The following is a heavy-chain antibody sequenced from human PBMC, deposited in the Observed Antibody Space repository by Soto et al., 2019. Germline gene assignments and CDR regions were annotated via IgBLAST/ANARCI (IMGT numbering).Heavy chain of an antibody. J-gene: IGHJ4*02. CDR3: ASSYDFWSGYNY. CDR1: GGSMSSDF. D-gene: IGHD3-3*01. V-gene: IGHV4-59*01. CDR2: IYYSGST. Sequence: PSGTLSLTCAVSGGSMSSDFWTLTLQPQGKGLEWIGYIYYSGSTNYNPSLKSRVTISVDTSKNQFSLKLSSVTAADTAVYYCASSYDFWSGYNYWGQGTLVTVSS.